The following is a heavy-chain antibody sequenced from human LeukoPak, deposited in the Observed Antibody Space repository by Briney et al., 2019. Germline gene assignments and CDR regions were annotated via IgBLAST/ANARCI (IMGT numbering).Heavy chain of an antibody. CDR3: ARAAYYDFWSGYRRKKGEIYYFDY. J-gene: IGHJ4*02. V-gene: IGHV4-61*01. D-gene: IGHD3-3*01. Sequence: SETLSLTCTVSGGSISSSSYYWSWIRQPPGKGLEWIGYIYYSGSTNYNPSLKSRVTISVDTSKNQFSLKLSSVTAADTAVYYCARAAYYDFWSGYRRKKGEIYYFDYWGQGTLVTVSS. CDR1: GGSISSSSYY. CDR2: IYYSGST.